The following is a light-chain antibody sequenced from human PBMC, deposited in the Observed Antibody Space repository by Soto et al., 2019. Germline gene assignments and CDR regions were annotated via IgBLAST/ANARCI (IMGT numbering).Light chain of an antibody. CDR3: QTYNSAPWT. Sequence: DIQMTQSPSSLSASVGDRVTITCRTSQGISNYIAWYQQKPGKVPKLLIYAASTLQSGVPSRFSGSGSGTDFTLTISSLQPEDGATYYYQTYNSAPWTFGQGNKVEIK. J-gene: IGKJ1*01. CDR2: AAS. CDR1: QGISNY. V-gene: IGKV1-27*01.